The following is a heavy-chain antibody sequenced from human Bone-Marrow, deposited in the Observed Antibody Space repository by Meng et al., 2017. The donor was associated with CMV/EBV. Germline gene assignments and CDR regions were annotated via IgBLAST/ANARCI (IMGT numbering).Heavy chain of an antibody. CDR1: GGPISSSSYY. V-gene: IGHV4-39*07. CDR2: IYHSGST. Sequence: GSLRLSCTVTGGPISSSSYYWGWIRQPPGRGLEWIGSIYHSGSTYYNPSLKSRVTISVDTSKNQFSLKLSSVTAADTAVYYCACVGVAPPGGSDDWGQGTLVAVSS. D-gene: IGHD3-3*01. CDR3: ACVGVAPPGGSDD. J-gene: IGHJ4*02.